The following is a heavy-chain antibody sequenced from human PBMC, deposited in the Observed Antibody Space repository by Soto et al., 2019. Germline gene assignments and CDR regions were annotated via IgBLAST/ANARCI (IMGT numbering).Heavy chain of an antibody. CDR2: IYHSGST. CDR1: GGSISSGGYS. Sequence: PSATLSLTCAVSGGSISSGGYSWSWIRQPPGKGLEWIGYIYHSGSTYYNPSLKSRVTISVDRSKNQFSLKLSSVTAADTAVYYCASGQQLVRNYWGQGTLVTVSS. D-gene: IGHD6-13*01. J-gene: IGHJ4*02. CDR3: ASGQQLVRNY. V-gene: IGHV4-30-2*01.